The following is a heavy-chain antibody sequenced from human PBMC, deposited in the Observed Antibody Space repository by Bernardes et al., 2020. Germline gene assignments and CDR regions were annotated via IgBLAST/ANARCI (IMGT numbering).Heavy chain of an antibody. J-gene: IGHJ5*02. CDR3: ASGNEWLDP. V-gene: IGHV3-33*01. Sequence: GGSLRLSCAASGFTFSSYGMHWVRQAPGKGLECVAVIWFDGSNEYYADSVKGRFTISRDNFKNTVSLQMNSLRADDTAVYYCASGNEWLDPWGQETLVTVSS. CDR1: GFTFSSYG. CDR2: IWFDGSNE. D-gene: IGHD1-1*01.